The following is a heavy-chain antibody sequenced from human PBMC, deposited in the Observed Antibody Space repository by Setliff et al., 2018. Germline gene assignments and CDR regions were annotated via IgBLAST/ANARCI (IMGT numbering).Heavy chain of an antibody. V-gene: IGHV1-3*01. D-gene: IGHD2-2*01. CDR2: INAGNGNT. CDR1: GYTFTSYA. Sequence: ASVKVSCKASGYTFTSYAMHWVRQAPGQRLEWMGWINAGNGNTKYSQKFQGRVTITRDTSASTAYMELSSLRSEDTAVYYCARGLGYCSSTSCLSYGMDVWGQGTTVTVSS. CDR3: ARGLGYCSSTSCLSYGMDV. J-gene: IGHJ6*02.